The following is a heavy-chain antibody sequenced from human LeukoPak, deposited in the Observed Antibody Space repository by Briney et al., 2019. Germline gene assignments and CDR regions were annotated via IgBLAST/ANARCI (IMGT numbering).Heavy chain of an antibody. J-gene: IGHJ5*02. CDR2: IHSGGST. Sequence: PGGSLRLSCAASGFTVSDSYMNWVRQAPGKGLEWVSVIHSGGSTYYADSVKGRFTISRDNSKNTLYLQMNSLRAEDTAVHYCARDKGYNWFDPWGQGTLVTVSS. V-gene: IGHV3-53*01. CDR3: ARDKGYNWFDP. D-gene: IGHD5-12*01. CDR1: GFTVSDSY.